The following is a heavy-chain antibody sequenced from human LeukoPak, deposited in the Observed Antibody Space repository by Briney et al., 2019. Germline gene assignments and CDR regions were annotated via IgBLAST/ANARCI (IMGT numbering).Heavy chain of an antibody. D-gene: IGHD3-22*01. V-gene: IGHV3-53*01. Sequence: GGSLRLSCAASGFTVNTNYMSWVRQAPGKGLEWVSVIYRDDTTYYADSVKGRFTISRDNSKNTLYLQMSSLRAEDTAVYYCARAAYDSGSYIVNHDYWGLGTLVTVSS. CDR3: ARAAYDSGSYIVNHDY. CDR1: GFTVNTNY. J-gene: IGHJ4*02. CDR2: IYRDDTT.